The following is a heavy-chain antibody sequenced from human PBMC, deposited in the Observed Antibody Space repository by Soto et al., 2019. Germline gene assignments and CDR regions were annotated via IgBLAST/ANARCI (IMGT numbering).Heavy chain of an antibody. CDR2: ISGSGGST. Sequence: EVQLLESGGGLVQPGGSLRLSCAASGFTFSSYAMNWVRQAPGKGLEWVSVISGSGGSTYYADSVKGRFTISRDTSKNTLDLQMNSLRAEDTAVYYCAKRNYGSEFDYWGPGTLVTVSS. CDR3: AKRNYGSEFDY. D-gene: IGHD3-10*01. J-gene: IGHJ4*02. CDR1: GFTFSSYA. V-gene: IGHV3-23*01.